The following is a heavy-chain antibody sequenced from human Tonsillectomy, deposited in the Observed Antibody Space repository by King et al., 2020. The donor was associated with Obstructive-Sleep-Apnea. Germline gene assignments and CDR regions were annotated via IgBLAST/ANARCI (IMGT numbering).Heavy chain of an antibody. V-gene: IGHV3-13*04. J-gene: IGHJ6*02. Sequence: VQLVESGGGLVQPGGSLRLSCAASGFTFSNYDMHWVRQTTGKGLEWVSAIGTAGDTYYPGSVKGRFTISRENAKNSLYLQMNSLRAGDTAVYYCARDRRLPDSFYGMDVWGQGTTVTVSS. CDR2: IGTAGDT. D-gene: IGHD3-16*01. CDR1: GFTFSNYD. CDR3: ARDRRLPDSFYGMDV.